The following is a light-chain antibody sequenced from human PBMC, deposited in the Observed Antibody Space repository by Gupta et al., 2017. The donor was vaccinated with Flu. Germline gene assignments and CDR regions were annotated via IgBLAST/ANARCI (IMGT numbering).Light chain of an antibody. CDR3: QQSDKPPNT. V-gene: IGKV1-39*01. CDR1: QGISVF. CDR2: AAN. Sequence: PTSLSASVGDTVTITCRASQGISVFLNSYHHRPGRVPRLLIYAANELQRGVPLRFRDSGSATVFTLTVTGLQPEDSGAYYCQQSDKPPNTFGQGTKLEVK. J-gene: IGKJ2*01.